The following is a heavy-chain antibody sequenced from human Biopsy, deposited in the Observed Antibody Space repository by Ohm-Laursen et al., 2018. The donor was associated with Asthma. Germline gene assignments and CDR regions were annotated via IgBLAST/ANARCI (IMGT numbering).Heavy chain of an antibody. CDR1: PGSFSGFF. Sequence: SDTLSLTCDVYPGSFSGFFWTWIRQSPGKGLEWIGETNERGVTNNNPSLKSRVIISIDTYWNRVSLKLTSVTAADTAVYYCARGPELDGWGQGTTVTVSS. CDR3: ARGPELDG. J-gene: IGHJ6*02. CDR2: TNERGVT. V-gene: IGHV4-34*01.